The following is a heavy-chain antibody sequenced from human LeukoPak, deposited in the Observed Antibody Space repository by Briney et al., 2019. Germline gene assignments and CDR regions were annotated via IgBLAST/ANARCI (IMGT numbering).Heavy chain of an antibody. CDR3: ARDRTGDSSSWYFYYYGMDV. Sequence: SETLSLTCTVSGGSISSYYWSWIRQPPGKGLEWIGYIYYSGSTNYNPSLKSRVTISVDTSKNQFSLKLSSVTAADTAVYYCARDRTGDSSSWYFYYYGMDVWGQGTTVTVSS. CDR2: IYYSGST. J-gene: IGHJ6*02. D-gene: IGHD6-13*01. V-gene: IGHV4-59*01. CDR1: GGSISSYY.